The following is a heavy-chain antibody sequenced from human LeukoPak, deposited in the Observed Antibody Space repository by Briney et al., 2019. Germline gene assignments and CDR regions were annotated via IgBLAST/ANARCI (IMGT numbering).Heavy chain of an antibody. CDR2: INRDGSIT. CDR1: GFTFSRYW. Sequence: PGGSLRLSCAASGFTFSRYWMHWVRQAPGKGLVWVSRINRDGSITGYADSVKGRFTISRDNAKNTLYLQMNSLRAEDTAVYYCAREDRSSLDYWGQGTPVTVSS. CDR3: AREDRSSLDY. D-gene: IGHD6-13*01. V-gene: IGHV3-74*01. J-gene: IGHJ4*02.